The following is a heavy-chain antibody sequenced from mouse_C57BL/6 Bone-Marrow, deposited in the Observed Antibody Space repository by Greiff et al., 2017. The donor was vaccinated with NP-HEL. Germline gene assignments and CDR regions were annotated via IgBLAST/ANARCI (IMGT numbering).Heavy chain of an antibody. D-gene: IGHD2-3*01. CDR3: ARRGYYLAWFAY. CDR1: GYTFTDCN. Sequence: EVQLQQSGPELVKPGASVKIPCKASGYTFTDCNMDWVKQSHGKSLEWIGDINPNNGGTIYNQKFKGKATLTVDKSSSTAYMELRSLTSEDTAVYYCARRGYYLAWFAYWGQGTLVTVSA. V-gene: IGHV1-18*01. CDR2: INPNNGGT. J-gene: IGHJ3*01.